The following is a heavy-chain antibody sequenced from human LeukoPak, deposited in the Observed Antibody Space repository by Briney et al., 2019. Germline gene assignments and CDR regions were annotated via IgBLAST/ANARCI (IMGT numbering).Heavy chain of an antibody. J-gene: IGHJ4*02. Sequence: GGSLRLSCAASGFTFSSYGMNWVRQAPGKGLEWVSSISTSSSYIYYADSVKGRFTISRDNAKNSLYLQMNSLRAEDTAVYYCARNGPRCSSTSCYPFDYWGQGTLVTVSS. CDR3: ARNGPRCSSTSCYPFDY. V-gene: IGHV3-21*01. CDR2: ISTSSSYI. D-gene: IGHD2-2*01. CDR1: GFTFSSYG.